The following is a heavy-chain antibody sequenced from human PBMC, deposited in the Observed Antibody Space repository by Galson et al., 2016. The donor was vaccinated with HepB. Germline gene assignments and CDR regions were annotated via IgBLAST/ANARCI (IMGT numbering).Heavy chain of an antibody. J-gene: IGHJ2*01. V-gene: IGHV3-74*01. Sequence: SLRLSCAASGFTFSTYWMHWVRQAPGKGLVWVSRINSDGSSTSYADSVKGRFTISRDNAKNTLYLQMSNLRAEDTAVYYCARSPAYGDYLPWYFDLWGRGTLVTVSS. D-gene: IGHD4-17*01. CDR3: ARSPAYGDYLPWYFDL. CDR1: GFTFSTYW. CDR2: INSDGSST.